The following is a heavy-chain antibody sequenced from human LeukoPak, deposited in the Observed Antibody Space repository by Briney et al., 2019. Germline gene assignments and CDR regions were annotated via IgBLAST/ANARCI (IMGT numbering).Heavy chain of an antibody. CDR1: GFTCSDYY. CDR3: ARESYGYWFDP. D-gene: IGHD5-18*01. Sequence: GWSLRLSCAAAGFTCSDYYMSWIRQAPGKGLECVSYISSSGSTIYYADSVKGRFTISRDNAKNSLYLQMNSLRAEDTAVYYCARESYGYWFDPWGQGTLVTVSS. CDR2: ISSSGSTI. J-gene: IGHJ5*02. V-gene: IGHV3-11*04.